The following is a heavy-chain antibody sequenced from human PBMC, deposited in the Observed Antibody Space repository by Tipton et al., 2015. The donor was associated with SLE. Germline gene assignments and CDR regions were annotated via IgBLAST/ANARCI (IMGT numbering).Heavy chain of an antibody. D-gene: IGHD6-13*01. Sequence: QLVQSGAEVKKPGASVKVSCKASGYTFTGYYMHWVRQAPGQGLEWMGWINPNSGGTDYAQKFQGRVTMTRDTSISTAYMELSSLNSEDTGVYYCERDRGHSSSPFFFDYWGQGTLVTVSS. CDR1: GYTFTGYY. CDR3: ERDRGHSSSPFFFDY. J-gene: IGHJ4*02. CDR2: INPNSGGT. V-gene: IGHV1-2*02.